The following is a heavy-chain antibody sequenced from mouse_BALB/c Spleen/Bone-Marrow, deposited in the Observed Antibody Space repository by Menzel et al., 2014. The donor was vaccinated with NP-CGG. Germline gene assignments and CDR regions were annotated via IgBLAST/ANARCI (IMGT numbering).Heavy chain of an antibody. V-gene: IGHV5-9-3*01. Sequence: EVQLVESGGGLVKPGGSLKLSCAASGFTFSSYGVSWVRQTPEKRLEGVATISSGGRYTYYPDSVKGRFTISRDNAKNTLYLQMSSLRSEDTAMYYCTRQRGDYAMDYWGQGTSVTVSS. CDR3: TRQRGDYAMDY. CDR2: ISSGGRYT. CDR1: GFTFSSYG. D-gene: IGHD1-1*02. J-gene: IGHJ4*01.